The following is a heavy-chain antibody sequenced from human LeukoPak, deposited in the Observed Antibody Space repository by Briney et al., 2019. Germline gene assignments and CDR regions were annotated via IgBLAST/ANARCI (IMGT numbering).Heavy chain of an antibody. CDR1: GGTFSSYA. CDR3: ARAARAGYYFDC. CDR2: IIPIIGIA. J-gene: IGHJ4*02. Sequence: ASVKVSCKASGGTFSSYAISWVRQAPGQGLEWMGRIIPIIGIANYAQKFQGRVTMTADKSTSTAYMELSSLRSEDTAVYYCARAARAGYYFDCWGQGTLVTVSS. V-gene: IGHV1-69*04.